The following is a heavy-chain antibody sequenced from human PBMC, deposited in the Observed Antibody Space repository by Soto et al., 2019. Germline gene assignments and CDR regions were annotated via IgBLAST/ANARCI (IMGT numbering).Heavy chain of an antibody. Sequence: QLQLQESGPGLVKPSETLSLTCTVSGGSISSSSYYWGWIRQPPGKGLEWIGSIYYSGSTYYNPSLKSRVTISVDTSKNQFSLKLSSVTAADTAVYYCARGPVTITMIVVAHNWFDPWGQGTLVTVSS. CDR1: GGSISSSSYY. CDR3: ARGPVTITMIVVAHNWFDP. V-gene: IGHV4-39*01. CDR2: IYYSGST. D-gene: IGHD3-22*01. J-gene: IGHJ5*02.